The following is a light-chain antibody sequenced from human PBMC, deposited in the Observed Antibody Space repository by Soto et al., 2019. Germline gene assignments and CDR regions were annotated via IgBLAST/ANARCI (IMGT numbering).Light chain of an antibody. V-gene: IGKV3-15*01. CDR3: QQYNNWPGA. J-gene: IGKJ4*01. CDR1: RSVSSS. Sequence: EVIMTQSPAALSVSPGEKATLSCRASRSVSSSLAWYQQQPGQAPRLLIYGASTRATGSPARFSGSGSGTEFTLTISSLQSEDFAVEYCQQYNNWPGAFGGGSKVDI. CDR2: GAS.